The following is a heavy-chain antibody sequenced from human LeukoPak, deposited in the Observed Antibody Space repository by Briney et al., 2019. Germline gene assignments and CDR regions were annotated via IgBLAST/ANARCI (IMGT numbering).Heavy chain of an antibody. Sequence: PGRSLRLSCAASGFTFDDYAVHWVRQAPGKGLEWVSGISWNGGSIDYADSVKGRFTISRDNAKKFLYLQMNSLREEDTALCYCAKDHGSCIYYKTYVDYWGQGTLVTVSS. CDR1: GFTFDDYA. CDR2: ISWNGGSI. D-gene: IGHD3-10*01. J-gene: IGHJ4*02. CDR3: AKDHGSCIYYKTYVDY. V-gene: IGHV3-9*01.